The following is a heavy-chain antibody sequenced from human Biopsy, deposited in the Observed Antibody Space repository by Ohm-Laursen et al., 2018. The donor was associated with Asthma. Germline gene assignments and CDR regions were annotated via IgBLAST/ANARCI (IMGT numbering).Heavy chain of an antibody. CDR3: ARKAGSCISRTCYSLDF. Sequence: SVKVSCKSLGGTFNTYVIGWVRQAPGQGLEWMGGINSVFGTTNYPQKFQDRVTITADDSTSTVYMELSSLRSEDTAVYYCARKAGSCISRTCYSLDFWGQGTLVTVSP. CDR2: INSVFGTT. V-gene: IGHV1-69*13. CDR1: GGTFNTYV. D-gene: IGHD2-2*01. J-gene: IGHJ4*02.